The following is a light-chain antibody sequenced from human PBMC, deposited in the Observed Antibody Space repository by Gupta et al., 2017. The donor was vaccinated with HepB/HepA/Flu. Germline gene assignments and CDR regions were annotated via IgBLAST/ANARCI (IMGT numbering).Light chain of an antibody. Sequence: AIRMTQSPSSFSASTGDRVTITCRASQGISSYLAWYQQKPGKAPKLLIYAASTLQSGVPSRFSGSGSGTDFTLTISCLQSEDFATYYCQQYYSYLFTFGHGTXVDIK. CDR2: AAS. J-gene: IGKJ3*01. V-gene: IGKV1-8*01. CDR3: QQYYSYLFT. CDR1: QGISSY.